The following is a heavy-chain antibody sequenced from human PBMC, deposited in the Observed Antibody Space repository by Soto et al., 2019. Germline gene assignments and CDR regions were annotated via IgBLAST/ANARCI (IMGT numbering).Heavy chain of an antibody. J-gene: IGHJ6*02. CDR2: IHYSGTT. Sequence: PSETLSLTCSVSGGSISNSNFYWGWIRRPPGKGLEWIGSIHYSGTTYYNPSLKSRVTISLDTSKNHFSLKLSSVTAADTAVYYCARRGGERVYYFYYGLDVWGQGTTVTVSS. CDR3: ARRGGERVYYFYYGLDV. D-gene: IGHD3-10*01. V-gene: IGHV4-39*02. CDR1: GGSISNSNFY.